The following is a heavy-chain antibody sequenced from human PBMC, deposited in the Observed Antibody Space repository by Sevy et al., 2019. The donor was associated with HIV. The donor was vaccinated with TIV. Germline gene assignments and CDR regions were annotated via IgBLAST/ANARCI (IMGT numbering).Heavy chain of an antibody. CDR2: IYYSGST. V-gene: IGHV4-39*01. CDR1: GGSISSSSYY. CDR3: ARQLDSNGTNWFDP. J-gene: IGHJ5*02. Sequence: SENLSLTCTVSGGSISSSSYYWGWIRQPPGKGLEWIGSIYYSGSTYYNPSLKSRVTISVDTSKNQFSLKLSSVTAADTAVYYCARQLDSNGTNWFDPWGQGTLVTVSS. D-gene: IGHD5-18*01.